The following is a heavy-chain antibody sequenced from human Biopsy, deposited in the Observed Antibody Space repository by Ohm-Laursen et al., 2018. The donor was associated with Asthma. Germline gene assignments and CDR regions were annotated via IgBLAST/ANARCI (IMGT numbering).Heavy chain of an antibody. Sequence: SLRLSCTAPGFSFDDCAVHWVRQAPGKGLEWVSSISWNSGHIDYADSVKGRFTISRDNAKNSLYLQMQSLRPEDAAFYYCAKSADYYDSTDYLDFWGRGTLVTVSS. V-gene: IGHV3-9*01. J-gene: IGHJ4*01. D-gene: IGHD3-22*01. CDR2: ISWNSGHI. CDR1: GFSFDDCA. CDR3: AKSADYYDSTDYLDF.